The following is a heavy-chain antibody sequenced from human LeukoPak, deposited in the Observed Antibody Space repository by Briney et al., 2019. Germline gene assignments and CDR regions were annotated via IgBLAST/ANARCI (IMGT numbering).Heavy chain of an antibody. V-gene: IGHV4-59*01. D-gene: IGHD6-13*01. CDR2: IYYSGST. CDR3: ASLIAATDAFDI. Sequence: SQTLSLTCTVSGGSISSYYWNWVRQPPGKGLEWIGYIYYSGSTNYNPSLKSRVTISVDTSKNQFSLKLSSVAAADTAVYYCASLIAATDAFDIWGQGTMVTVSS. CDR1: GGSISSYY. J-gene: IGHJ3*02.